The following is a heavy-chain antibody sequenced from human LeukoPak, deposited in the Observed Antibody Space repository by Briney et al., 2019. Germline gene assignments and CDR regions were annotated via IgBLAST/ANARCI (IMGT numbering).Heavy chain of an antibody. CDR1: GGTFSSYA. CDR2: IITIFGTA. D-gene: IGHD3-22*01. Sequence: SVKVSCKASGGTFSSYAISWVRPAPGQGLEWMGGIITIFGTANYAQKFQGRVTITTDEPASTAYMELSCLRSEDTAVYYCARERYYDSSGFPRPFDYWGQGPLVTVSS. CDR3: ARERYYDSSGFPRPFDY. V-gene: IGHV1-69*05. J-gene: IGHJ4*02.